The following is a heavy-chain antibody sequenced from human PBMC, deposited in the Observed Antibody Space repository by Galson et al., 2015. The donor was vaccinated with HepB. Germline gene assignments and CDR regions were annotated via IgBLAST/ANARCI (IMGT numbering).Heavy chain of an antibody. D-gene: IGHD4-17*01. CDR3: AKDKIFGDGRLLSDY. CDR2: ITAGGEST. V-gene: IGHV3-23*01. J-gene: IGHJ4*02. CDR1: GFTFSGYA. Sequence: SLRLSCAASGFTFSGYAMTWVRQGPGKTLEWISDITAGGESTSYADSVKGRFTISRDNSKNTLYLQMNSLGDDDTAVYYCAKDKIFGDGRLLSDYWGQGTLVAVSS.